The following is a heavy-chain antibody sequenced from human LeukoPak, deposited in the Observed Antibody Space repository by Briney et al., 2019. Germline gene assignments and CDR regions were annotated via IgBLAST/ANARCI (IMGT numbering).Heavy chain of an antibody. V-gene: IGHV3-21*01. CDR1: GFSFSSYS. Sequence: GGSLKLSCAASGFSFSSYSMNWVRQAPGKGLEWVSSISSGSTYIFYAASVRGRFTISRDNAKTSLYLQMNSLRAEDTAVYYCARDPSFQQWVGTYFDYWGQGTLVTVSP. D-gene: IGHD6-19*01. J-gene: IGHJ4*02. CDR2: ISSGSTYI. CDR3: ARDPSFQQWVGTYFDY.